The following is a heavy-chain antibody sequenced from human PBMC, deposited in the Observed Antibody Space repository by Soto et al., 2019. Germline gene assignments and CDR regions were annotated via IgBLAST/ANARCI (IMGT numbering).Heavy chain of an antibody. CDR3: ARDAYNPDSSSRGGYYYYNMDV. Sequence: SETLSLTCTVSGGSISSGANYWSWIRQHPGKGLEWIGYIYYTGTTYYSPSLKSRLTISLDTSKNQFSLRLTSVTAADTAVYYCARDAYNPDSSSRGGYYYYNMDVWGQGTTVTVSS. CDR2: IYYTGTT. V-gene: IGHV4-31*03. CDR1: GGSISSGANY. D-gene: IGHD6-6*01. J-gene: IGHJ6*02.